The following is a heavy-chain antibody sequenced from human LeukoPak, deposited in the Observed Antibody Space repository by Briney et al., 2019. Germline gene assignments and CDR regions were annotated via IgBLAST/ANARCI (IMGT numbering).Heavy chain of an antibody. V-gene: IGHV3-7*01. CDR1: GFTFSSYW. CDR2: IKQDGSEK. D-gene: IGHD1-26*01. CDR3: ARDPFSGSPYFDY. Sequence: GGSLRLSCAASGFTFSSYWMSWVRQAPGKGLEWVANIKQDGSEKYYVDSVKGQFTISRDNAKNSLYLQMNSLRAEDTAVYYCARDPFSGSPYFDYWGQGTLVTVSS. J-gene: IGHJ4*02.